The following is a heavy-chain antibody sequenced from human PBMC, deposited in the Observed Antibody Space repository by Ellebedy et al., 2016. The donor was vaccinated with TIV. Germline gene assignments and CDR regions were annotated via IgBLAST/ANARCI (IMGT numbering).Heavy chain of an antibody. CDR1: GFIFHTYS. CDR3: AKDQGSTVVSKGRDY. Sequence: GGSLRLXCEASGFIFHTYSMNWVRQAPGKGLEWVSSISFSGGATKYADPVKGRFTLSRDNSKNTLYLEMKRLRAEDTAVYYCAKDQGSTVVSKGRDYWGQGILVTVSS. J-gene: IGHJ4*02. V-gene: IGHV3-23*01. CDR2: ISFSGGAT. D-gene: IGHD4-23*01.